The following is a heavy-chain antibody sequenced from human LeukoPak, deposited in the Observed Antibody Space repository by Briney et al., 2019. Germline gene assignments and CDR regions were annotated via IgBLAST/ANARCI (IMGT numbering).Heavy chain of an antibody. CDR3: ARVPAFYYGDYWTSSNYFDY. D-gene: IGHD4-17*01. Sequence: PSQTLSLTCTVAGGSITGYYWSWIRQPPGEGLGWNEYIPYRPSTNYNPSLKSRVTMSVDTYKHQFSLRLSSVAGADTAVYYCARVPAFYYGDYWTSSNYFDYWGQGTLVTASS. CDR1: GGSITGYY. J-gene: IGHJ4*02. CDR2: IPYRPST. V-gene: IGHV4-59*12.